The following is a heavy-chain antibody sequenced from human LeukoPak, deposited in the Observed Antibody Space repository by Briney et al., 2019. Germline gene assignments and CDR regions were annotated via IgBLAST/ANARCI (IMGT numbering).Heavy chain of an antibody. D-gene: IGHD1-26*01. CDR2: IYYSGST. V-gene: IGHV4-39*01. J-gene: IGHJ4*02. Sequence: SETLSLTCTVSGYSISSSSYYWGWIRQPPGKGLEWIGSIYYSGSTHYNPSLKRRVTISVDTSKNQFSLKLSSVTAADTAVYYCARGGAKSKALDYWGQGTLVTVSS. CDR3: ARGGAKSKALDY. CDR1: GYSISSSSYY.